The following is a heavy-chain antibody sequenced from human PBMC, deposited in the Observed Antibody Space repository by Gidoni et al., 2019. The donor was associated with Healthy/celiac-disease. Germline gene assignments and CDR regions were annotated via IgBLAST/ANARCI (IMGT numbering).Heavy chain of an antibody. CDR3: ARDYWSVVTNAGAFDI. CDR2: INPNSGGT. J-gene: IGHJ3*02. CDR1: EYTFTGYY. D-gene: IGHD2-15*01. V-gene: IGHV1-2*02. Sequence: QVQLVQSGAEVKKPGASVKVPCQASEYTFTGYYMHWVRPAPGQGLEWMGGINPNSGGTNYAQKFQDRVTMTRDTSITTAYMELSRLRSDDTAVYHCARDYWSVVTNAGAFDIWGQGTVVTVSP.